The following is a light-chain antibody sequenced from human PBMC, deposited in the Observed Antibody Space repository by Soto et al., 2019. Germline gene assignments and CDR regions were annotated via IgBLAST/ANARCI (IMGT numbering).Light chain of an antibody. CDR3: QSWDIYSWT. CDR2: KAS. Sequence: DIQMTQSPSTLSASVGDRVTITCRASQSITDWLAWYQQKPGKAPKFLIYKASNLEGGVPSRFSGSGSGTEFTLTISSCESLDFATPYYQSWDIYSWTFGQGTNVEIK. J-gene: IGKJ1*01. V-gene: IGKV1-5*03. CDR1: QSITDW.